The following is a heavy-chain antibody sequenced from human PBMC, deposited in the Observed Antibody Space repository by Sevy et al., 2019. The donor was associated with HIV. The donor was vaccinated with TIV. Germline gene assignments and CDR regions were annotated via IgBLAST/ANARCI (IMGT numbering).Heavy chain of an antibody. V-gene: IGHV1-24*01. J-gene: IGHJ4*02. CDR3: ATNTDYGDSDY. CDR2: FDTEDGET. CDR1: GYTLTELS. Sequence: ASVKVSCKVSGYTLTELSMHWVRQAPGKGLEWMGSFDTEDGETRYAQKFQGRGTMTEDTSTDTAYMELSSLRSEDTAVYYCATNTDYGDSDYWGQGTLVTVSS. D-gene: IGHD4-17*01.